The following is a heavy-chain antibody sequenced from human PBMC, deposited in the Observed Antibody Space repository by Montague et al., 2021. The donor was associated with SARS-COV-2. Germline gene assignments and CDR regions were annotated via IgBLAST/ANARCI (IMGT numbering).Heavy chain of an antibody. CDR2: VDHRGSA. D-gene: IGHD3-3*01. J-gene: IGHJ1*01. Sequence: SETLSLTCAVYGGSFTDYYWTWIRQAPGKGQERIGEVDHRGSASNSPSLKGRVSISVDRSKNQFSLNLRSVTAAATAAYYCARGQVSVYGVLIMLPGAGPFVGWGRGTLVPVS. V-gene: IGHV4-34*01. CDR3: ARGQVSVYGVLIMLPGAGPFVG. CDR1: GGSFTDYY.